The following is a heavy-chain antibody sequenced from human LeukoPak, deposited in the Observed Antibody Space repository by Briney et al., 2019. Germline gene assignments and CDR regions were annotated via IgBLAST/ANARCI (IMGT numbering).Heavy chain of an antibody. D-gene: IGHD3-9*01. CDR3: ARSYDISPIDY. Sequence: MASQTLSLTCTVSGGSVSSGTYYWSWIRQPAGKGLEWIGHIYTSESTNYNPSLKSRVTISVDTSKNQFSLKLTSVTAADTAVYYCARSYDISPIDYWGQGTLVTVSS. J-gene: IGHJ4*02. CDR1: GGSVSSGTYY. V-gene: IGHV4-61*09. CDR2: IYTSEST.